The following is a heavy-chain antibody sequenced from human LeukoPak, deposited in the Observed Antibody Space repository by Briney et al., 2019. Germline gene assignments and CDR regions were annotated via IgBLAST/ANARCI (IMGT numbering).Heavy chain of an antibody. D-gene: IGHD3-22*01. CDR3: ASEYKYDSSGANAFDI. V-gene: IGHV1-2*02. CDR2: INPNSGGT. J-gene: IGHJ3*02. CDR1: GYTFTGYY. Sequence: ASVKVSCKASGYTFTGYYMHWVRQAPGQGLEWMGWINPNSGGTNYAQKFQGRVTMTRDTSISTAYMELSRLRSDDTAVYYCASEYKYDSSGANAFDIWGQGTMVTVSS.